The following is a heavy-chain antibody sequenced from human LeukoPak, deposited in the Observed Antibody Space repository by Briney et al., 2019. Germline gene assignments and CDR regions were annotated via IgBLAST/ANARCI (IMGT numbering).Heavy chain of an antibody. D-gene: IGHD3-10*01. CDR2: INHSGST. CDR3: ARGAPARYYYGSGSYYPHDY. V-gene: IGHV4-34*01. J-gene: IGHJ4*02. Sequence: SETLSLTCAVYGGSFSGYYWSWIRQPPGKGLEWIGEINHSGSTNYNPSLKSRVTISVDTSKNQFSLKLSSVTAADTAVYYCARGAPARYYYGSGSYYPHDYWGQGTLVTVSS. CDR1: GGSFSGYY.